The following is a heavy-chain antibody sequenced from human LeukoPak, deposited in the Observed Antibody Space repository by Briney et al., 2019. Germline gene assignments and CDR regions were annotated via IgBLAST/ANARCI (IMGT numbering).Heavy chain of an antibody. CDR1: RFTFSTYW. Sequence: GGSLRLSCGAFRFTFSTYWMTWVRQAPGKGLEGVANIKQDGSKKNYVDTVKGRFPISRDNAKNLPYLQMNSLRAEDTAVYYCARVRAGLQPAPYDYWGQGTLVTVSS. D-gene: IGHD6-19*01. CDR2: IKQDGSKK. CDR3: ARVRAGLQPAPYDY. V-gene: IGHV3-7*03. J-gene: IGHJ4*02.